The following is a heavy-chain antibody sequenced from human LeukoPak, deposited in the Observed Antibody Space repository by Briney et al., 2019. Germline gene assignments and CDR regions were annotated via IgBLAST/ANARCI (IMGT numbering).Heavy chain of an antibody. CDR2: ISGSGGST. Sequence: GGSLRLSCAASGFTFSSYAMSWVRQAPGKGLEWVSAISGSGGSTYYADSVKGRFTISRDNSKNTLYLQMNSLRAEDTAVYYCANIDGYNSGEFDYWGQGTLVTVSS. D-gene: IGHD5-24*01. CDR1: GFTFSSYA. J-gene: IGHJ4*02. CDR3: ANIDGYNSGEFDY. V-gene: IGHV3-23*01.